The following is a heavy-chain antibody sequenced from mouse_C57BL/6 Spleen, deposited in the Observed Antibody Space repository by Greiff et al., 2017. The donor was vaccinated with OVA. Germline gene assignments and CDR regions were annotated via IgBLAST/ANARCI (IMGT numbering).Heavy chain of an antibody. V-gene: IGHV1-22*01. Sequence: EVQLQESGPELVKPGASVKMSCKASGYTFTDYNMHWVKQSHGKSLEWIGYINPNNGGTSYNQKFKGKATLTVNKYSSTAYMELRSLTSEDSAVYYCARGDTTVVPFDYWGQGTTLTVSS. J-gene: IGHJ2*01. CDR3: ARGDTTVVPFDY. D-gene: IGHD1-1*01. CDR2: INPNNGGT. CDR1: GYTFTDYN.